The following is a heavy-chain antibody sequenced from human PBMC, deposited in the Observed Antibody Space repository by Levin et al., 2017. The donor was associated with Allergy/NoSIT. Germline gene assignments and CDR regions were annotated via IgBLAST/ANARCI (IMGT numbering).Heavy chain of an antibody. V-gene: IGHV4-34*01. CDR3: ARAPVDTAMVTYLPRPFDY. J-gene: IGHJ4*02. D-gene: IGHD5-18*01. CDR1: GGSFSGSH. Sequence: SQTLSLTCAVYGGSFSGSHWSWIRQPPGKGLEWIGEINHSGSTNYNPSLKSRVTISVDTSKNQFSLKLSSVTAADTAVYYCARAPVDTAMVTYLPRPFDYWGQGTLVTVSS. CDR2: INHSGST.